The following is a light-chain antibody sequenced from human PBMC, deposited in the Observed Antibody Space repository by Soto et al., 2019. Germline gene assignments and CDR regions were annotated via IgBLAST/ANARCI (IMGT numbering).Light chain of an antibody. V-gene: IGKV1-5*03. CDR1: QSISSW. J-gene: IGKJ1*01. Sequence: IHMTRSPSTLSTSVIDRVGISVLASQSISSWLAWYQQKPGKAPKLLIYEASSLESGVPSRFSGSGSGTEFTLAISSLQPDDFATYYCQQYKTYSRTFGQGTKVDIK. CDR3: QQYKTYSRT. CDR2: EAS.